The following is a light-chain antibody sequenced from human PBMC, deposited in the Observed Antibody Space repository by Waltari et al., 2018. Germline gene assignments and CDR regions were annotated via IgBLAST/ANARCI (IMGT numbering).Light chain of an antibody. CDR2: KDS. J-gene: IGLJ2*01. CDR1: KLGDKY. CDR3: QAWDSSTVV. Sequence: SYELTQPPSVSVSPGQTASITCSGDKLGDKYACWYQQKPGHSPGLVIYKDSKRPLGIPERFSGSNSGNTATLTISGTQAMDEADYYCQAWDSSTVVFGGGTKLTVL. V-gene: IGLV3-1*01.